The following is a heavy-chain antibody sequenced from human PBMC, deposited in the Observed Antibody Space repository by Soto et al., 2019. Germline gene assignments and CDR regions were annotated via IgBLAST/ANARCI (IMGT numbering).Heavy chain of an antibody. Sequence: QVQLVQSGAEVQKPGSSVKVSCKASGGTFSSYAISWVRQAPGQGLEWMGGIIPIFGTANYAQKFQGRVTITADESTSTAYMELSSLRSEDTAVYYCARAPRRFSGYPYNWFDPWGQGTLVTVSS. V-gene: IGHV1-69*01. D-gene: IGHD3-22*01. J-gene: IGHJ5*02. CDR1: GGTFSSYA. CDR2: IIPIFGTA. CDR3: ARAPRRFSGYPYNWFDP.